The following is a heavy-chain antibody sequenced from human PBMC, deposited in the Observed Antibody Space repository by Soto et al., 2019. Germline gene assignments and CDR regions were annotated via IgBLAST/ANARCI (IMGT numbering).Heavy chain of an antibody. V-gene: IGHV3-21*01. CDR1: GFTFSNYA. CDR3: AREIRNYYGMDV. D-gene: IGHD3-3*01. CDR2: ISTSSSYI. Sequence: EVQLVESGGGLVKPGGSLRLSCAASGFTFSNYAMNWVRQAPGKGLEWVSSISTSSSYIYYADSVKGRFTISRDNAKNSLYLQMNSLRAEDTAVYYCAREIRNYYGMDVWGQGTTVTLSS. J-gene: IGHJ6*02.